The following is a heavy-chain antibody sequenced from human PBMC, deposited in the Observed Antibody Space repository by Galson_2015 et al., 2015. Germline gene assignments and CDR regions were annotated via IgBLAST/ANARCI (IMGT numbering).Heavy chain of an antibody. CDR3: ARDCTSFTASDGFDI. V-gene: IGHV6-1*01. CDR2: MYYRAKRYN. CDR1: GASASNSRVA. D-gene: IGHD5-18*01. J-gene: IGHJ3*02. Sequence: YAISGASASNSRVAWNWGRQSPSRGLEWLRRMYYRAKRYNDYAVSVKSRITINPDTSKNQFSLHLNSVTPEDTAVYYCARDCTSFTASDGFDIWGQGTMVTVSS.